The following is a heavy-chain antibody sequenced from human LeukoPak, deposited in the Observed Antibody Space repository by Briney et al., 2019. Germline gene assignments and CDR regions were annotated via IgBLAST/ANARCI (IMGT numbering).Heavy chain of an antibody. CDR1: GYTFTSYD. CDR2: MNPNSGNT. V-gene: IGHV1-8*01. Sequence: AASVKASCKASGYTFTSYDINWVRQASGQGLEWMGWMNPNSGNTGYAQKFQGRVTMTRNTSISTAYMELSSLRSEDAAVYYCARPEMIYGSGSYTDYWGQGTLVTVSS. D-gene: IGHD3-10*01. CDR3: ARPEMIYGSGSYTDY. J-gene: IGHJ4*02.